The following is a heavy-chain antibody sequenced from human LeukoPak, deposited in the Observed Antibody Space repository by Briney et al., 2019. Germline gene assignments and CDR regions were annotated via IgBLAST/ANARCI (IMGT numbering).Heavy chain of an antibody. V-gene: IGHV1-8*01. CDR2: MNPNSGNT. CDR1: GYTFTSYD. J-gene: IGHJ6*03. D-gene: IGHD2-15*01. Sequence: GASVEVSCKASGYTFTSYDINWVRQATGQGLEWMGWMNPNSGNTGYAQKFQGRVTMTRNTSISTAYMELSSLRSEDTAVYYCARRVVVAASYYYYMDVWGKGTTVTVSS. CDR3: ARRVVVAASYYYYMDV.